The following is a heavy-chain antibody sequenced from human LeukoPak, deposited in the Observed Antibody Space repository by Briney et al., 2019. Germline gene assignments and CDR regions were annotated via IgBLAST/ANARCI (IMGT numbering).Heavy chain of an antibody. V-gene: IGHV4-39*01. D-gene: IGHD6-13*01. CDR1: GGSISSSSYY. Sequence: SETLSLTCTVSGGSISSSSYYWGWLRQPPGTGLEGIGSIYYSGSTYYNPSLKSRVTISVDTSKNQFSLKLSSVTAADTAVYYCATNSRIAAAGTSDYWGQGTLVTVSS. CDR3: ATNSRIAAAGTSDY. J-gene: IGHJ4*02. CDR2: IYYSGST.